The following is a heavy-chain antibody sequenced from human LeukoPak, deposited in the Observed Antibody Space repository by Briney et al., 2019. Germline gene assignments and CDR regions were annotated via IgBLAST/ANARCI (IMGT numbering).Heavy chain of an antibody. CDR1: GGTFSSYA. J-gene: IGHJ4*02. D-gene: IGHD3-22*01. CDR2: IIPIFGTA. Sequence: GASVKVSCKASGGTFSSYAISWVRQAPGQGLEWMGGIIPIFGTANYAQKFQGRVTITADKSTSTAYMELSSLRSEDTAVYYCARGLNYYDSSGPFDYWGQGTLVTVSS. V-gene: IGHV1-69*06. CDR3: ARGLNYYDSSGPFDY.